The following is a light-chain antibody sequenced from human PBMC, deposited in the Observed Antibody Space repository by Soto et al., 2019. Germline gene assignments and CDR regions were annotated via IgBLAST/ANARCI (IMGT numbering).Light chain of an antibody. CDR3: QQYSSYSWT. CDR1: QSIRSW. CDR2: DAS. J-gene: IGKJ1*01. V-gene: IGKV1-5*01. Sequence: DIPMTQSPSTLSASVGDRVTITCRASQSIRSWLAWYQQKPGKAPKLLMYDASRLGSGVPSRFSGSGSGTDFTLTIGSLQPDDFATYYCQQYSSYSWTFGQGTKVEVK.